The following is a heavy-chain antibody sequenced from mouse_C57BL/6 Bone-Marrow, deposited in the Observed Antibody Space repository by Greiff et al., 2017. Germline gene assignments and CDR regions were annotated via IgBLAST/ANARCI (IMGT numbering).Heavy chain of an antibody. D-gene: IGHD1-1*01. Sequence: EVQRVESGGGLVKPGGSLKLSCAASGFTFSSYAMSWVRQTPEKRLEWVATISDGGSYTYYPDNVKGRFTISRDNAKNNLYLQMSHLKSEDTAMYYCASPSSPFAYWGQGTLVTVSA. V-gene: IGHV5-4*01. CDR3: ASPSSPFAY. CDR1: GFTFSSYA. CDR2: ISDGGSYT. J-gene: IGHJ3*01.